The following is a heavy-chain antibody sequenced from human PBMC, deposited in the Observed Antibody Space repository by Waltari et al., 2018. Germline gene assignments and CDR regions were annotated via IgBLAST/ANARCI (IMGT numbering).Heavy chain of an antibody. CDR2: IYSGGST. CDR3: ARDLQGINGMDV. D-gene: IGHD6-13*01. J-gene: IGHJ6*02. CDR1: GFTVSSNY. Sequence: EVQLVESGGGLIQPGGSLRLSCAASGFTVSSNYMSWIRQAPGKGLEWVSVIYSGGSTYYADSVKGRFTISRDNSKNTLYLQMNSLRAEDTAVYYCARDLQGINGMDVWGQGTTVTVSS. V-gene: IGHV3-53*01.